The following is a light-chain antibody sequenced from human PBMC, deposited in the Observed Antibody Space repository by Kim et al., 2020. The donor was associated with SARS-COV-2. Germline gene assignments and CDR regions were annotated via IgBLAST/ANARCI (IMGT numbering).Light chain of an antibody. CDR2: DGT. CDR1: RSDVGHYNY. Sequence: QSVVCTGTGTRSDVGHYNYVRRYQHRPGKAPKLNIYDGTTRPTGVPDRFSGSKSGNTASLTVSGLQAEDEADYYCTSYAGRNDLVFGGGTQLTVL. CDR3: TSYAGRNDLV. V-gene: IGLV2-8*01. J-gene: IGLJ2*01.